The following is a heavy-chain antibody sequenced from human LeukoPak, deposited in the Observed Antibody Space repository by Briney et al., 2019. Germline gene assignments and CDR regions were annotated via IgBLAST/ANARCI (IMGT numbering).Heavy chain of an antibody. Sequence: GESLQSSSRVSGAGFHNYCIGWVRPMSGEGRQWVAIIHPSSSATHNSPSFQGRVSISADKAITHAYLQWNSLRTSDTAIYFCARRAHLAQLGVHWFDPWGQGTLVTVSS. D-gene: IGHD2-8*01. J-gene: IGHJ5*02. CDR1: GAGFHNYC. CDR2: IHPSSSAT. CDR3: ARRAHLAQLGVHWFDP. V-gene: IGHV5-51*01.